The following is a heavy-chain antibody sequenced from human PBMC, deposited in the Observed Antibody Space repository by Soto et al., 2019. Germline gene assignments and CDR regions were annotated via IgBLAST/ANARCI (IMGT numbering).Heavy chain of an antibody. Sequence: QVQLVQSGAEVKKPGASVKVSCKASGYTFSSYSITWVRQAPGQGLEWMGWISAHNGNTNYAQNFQGRVTMTTDTSTSTAYMELRGLRSDDTAVYYCARDPRVYYDSSGYYWVYWGQGTLVTVSS. J-gene: IGHJ4*02. V-gene: IGHV1-18*01. CDR2: ISAHNGNT. CDR1: GYTFSSYS. D-gene: IGHD3-22*01. CDR3: ARDPRVYYDSSGYYWVY.